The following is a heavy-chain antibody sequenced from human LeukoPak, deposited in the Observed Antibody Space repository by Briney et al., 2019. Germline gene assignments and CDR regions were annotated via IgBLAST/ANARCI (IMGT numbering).Heavy chain of an antibody. V-gene: IGHV3-30*02. CDR1: GYTFTGYY. CDR3: AKDLRGYCSGGSCKTIDY. Sequence: SCKASGYTFTGYYMHWVRQAPGKGLEWVAFIRYDGTNIYYADSVKGRFTISRDNSKNTVYLQMNSLRAEDTAVYYCAKDLRGYCSGGSCKTIDYWGQGTLVTVSS. CDR2: IRYDGTNI. J-gene: IGHJ4*02. D-gene: IGHD2-15*01.